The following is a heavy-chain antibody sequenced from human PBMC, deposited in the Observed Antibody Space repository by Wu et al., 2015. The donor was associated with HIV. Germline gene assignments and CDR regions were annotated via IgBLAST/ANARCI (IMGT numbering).Heavy chain of an antibody. CDR1: GYSFSSYG. Sequence: QVQLVQSGGDVKKPGASVKVSCKAWGYSFSSYGIIWVRQAPGQGLEWMGGIIPIFGTANYAQKFQGRVTITTDESTSTAYMELSSLRSEDTAVYYCARVIAPPLTGYLDGYFDYWGQGTLVTVSS. J-gene: IGHJ4*02. CDR2: IIPIFGTA. D-gene: IGHD3-9*01. V-gene: IGHV1-69*05. CDR3: ARVIAPPLTGYLDGYFDY.